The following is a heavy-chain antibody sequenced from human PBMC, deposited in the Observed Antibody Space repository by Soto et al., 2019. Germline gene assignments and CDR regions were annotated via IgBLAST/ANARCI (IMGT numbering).Heavy chain of an antibody. Sequence: SETLSLTCTVSGGSISSYYWSWIRQPPGKGLEWIGYIYYSGSTNYNPSLKSRVTISVDTSKNQFSLKLSSVTAADTAVYYCARAYSSSWYEYYYFDYWGQGTLVTVSS. CDR3: ARAYSSSWYEYYYFDY. D-gene: IGHD6-13*01. CDR2: IYYSGST. V-gene: IGHV4-59*01. CDR1: GGSISSYY. J-gene: IGHJ4*02.